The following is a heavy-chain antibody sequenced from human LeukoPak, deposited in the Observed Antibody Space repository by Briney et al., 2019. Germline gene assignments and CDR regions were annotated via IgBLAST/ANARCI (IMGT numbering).Heavy chain of an antibody. CDR2: IIPIFGTA. CDR1: GGTFSSYA. Sequence: SVKVSCKASGGTFSSYAISWVRQAPGQGLEWMGGIIPIFGTANYAQKFQGRVTITADESTSTAYMELSSLRSEDTAVYYCARDPSGPLYYYDSSGYGYFDYWGQGTLVTVSS. CDR3: ARDPSGPLYYYDSSGYGYFDY. V-gene: IGHV1-69*13. J-gene: IGHJ4*02. D-gene: IGHD3-22*01.